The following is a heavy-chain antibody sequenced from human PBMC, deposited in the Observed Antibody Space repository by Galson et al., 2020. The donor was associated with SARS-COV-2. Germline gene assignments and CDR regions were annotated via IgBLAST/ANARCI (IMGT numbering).Heavy chain of an antibody. D-gene: IGHD6-13*01. J-gene: IGHJ6*02. CDR3: ARMPLSSSHLGDYYYYGMDV. CDR1: GFSLSTSGMC. V-gene: IGHV2-70*01. Sequence: SGPTLVKPTQTLTLTCTFSGFSLSTSGMCVSWIRQPPGKALEWLALIDWDDDKYYSTSLKTRLTISKDTSKNQVVLTMTNMDPVDTATYYCARMPLSSSHLGDYYYYGMDVWGQGTTVTVSS. CDR2: IDWDDDK.